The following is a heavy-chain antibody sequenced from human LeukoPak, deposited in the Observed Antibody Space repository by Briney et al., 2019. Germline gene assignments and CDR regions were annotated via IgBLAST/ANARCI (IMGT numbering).Heavy chain of an antibody. Sequence: GGSLRLSCAASGFTFNNFAMSWVRQAPGKGLEWVSGISASGGHTYYGDSAKGWFTISRDKSKSTLSLQMNSLRAEDTAVYYCAKDDSRALDHFDYWGQGTLVTVSS. D-gene: IGHD3-22*01. J-gene: IGHJ4*02. CDR2: ISASGGHT. V-gene: IGHV3-23*01. CDR3: AKDDSRALDHFDY. CDR1: GFTFNNFA.